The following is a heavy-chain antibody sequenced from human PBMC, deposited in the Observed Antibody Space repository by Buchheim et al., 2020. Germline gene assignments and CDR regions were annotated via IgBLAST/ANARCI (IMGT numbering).Heavy chain of an antibody. V-gene: IGHV4-4*09. J-gene: IGHJ4*02. CDR2: IYSSGST. CDR3: ARDGGMSGAWTY. CDR1: NGSISSNY. D-gene: IGHD1-26*01. Sequence: QVQLQESGPGLVKPSETLSLTCTVSNGSISSNYWTWIRQPPGKGLEWIGDIYSSGSTNYNPSLRSRVTISVDTSKNQFSLKLSSVTAADTAVYYCARDGGMSGAWTYWGQGTL.